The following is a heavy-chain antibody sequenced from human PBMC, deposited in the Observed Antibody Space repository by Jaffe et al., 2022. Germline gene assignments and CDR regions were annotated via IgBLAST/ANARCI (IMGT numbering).Heavy chain of an antibody. CDR2: IRYDGSNK. D-gene: IGHD3-22*01. Sequence: QVQLVESGGGVVQPGGSLRLSCAASGFTFSSYGMHWVRQAPGKGLEWVAFIRYDGSNKYYADSVKGRFTISRDNSKNTLYLQMNSLRAEDTAVYYCAKGSLYYDSSGYYRYWGQGTLVTVSS. J-gene: IGHJ4*02. V-gene: IGHV3-30*02. CDR1: GFTFSSYG. CDR3: AKGSLYYDSSGYYRY.